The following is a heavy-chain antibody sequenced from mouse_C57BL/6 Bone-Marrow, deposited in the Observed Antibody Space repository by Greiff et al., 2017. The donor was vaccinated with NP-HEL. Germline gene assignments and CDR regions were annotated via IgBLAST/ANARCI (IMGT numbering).Heavy chain of an antibody. V-gene: IGHV1-82*01. CDR3: ARELYWYFDV. J-gene: IGHJ1*03. CDR2: IYPGDGDT. CDR1: GYAFSSSW. Sequence: QVQLQQSGPELVKPGASVKISCKASGYAFSSSWLNWVKQRPGKGLEWIGRIYPGDGDTTYNGKFKGKATLTADKSSSTAYMQLSSLTSEDSAVYFCARELYWYFDVWGTGTTVTVSS.